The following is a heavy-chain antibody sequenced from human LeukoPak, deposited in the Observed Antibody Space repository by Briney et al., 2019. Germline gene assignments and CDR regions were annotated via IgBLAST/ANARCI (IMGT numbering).Heavy chain of an antibody. D-gene: IGHD3-22*01. CDR1: GFTFSNYG. V-gene: IGHV3-23*01. CDR2: ITGSGGST. J-gene: IGHJ4*02. Sequence: GGTLRLSCAASGFTFSNYGLSWVRQAPGKGLEWVSGITGSGGSTYYADSVKGRFTISRDNSKNTLYLQMNSLRAEDTAVYYCAKASGYYDSSGYSDYWGQGTLVTVSS. CDR3: AKASGYYDSSGYSDY.